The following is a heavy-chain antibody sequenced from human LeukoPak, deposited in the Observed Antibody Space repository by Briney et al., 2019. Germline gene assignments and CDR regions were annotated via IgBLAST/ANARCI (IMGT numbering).Heavy chain of an antibody. V-gene: IGHV1-24*01. D-gene: IGHD3-3*01. CDR3: ATDQRFLEWLFNY. Sequence: ASXKVSCKVSGYTLTELSMHWVRQAPGKGLEWMGGFDPEDGETIYAQKFQGRVTMTEDTSTDTAYTELSSLRSEDTAVYYCATDQRFLEWLFNYWGQGTLVTVSS. J-gene: IGHJ4*02. CDR2: FDPEDGET. CDR1: GYTLTELS.